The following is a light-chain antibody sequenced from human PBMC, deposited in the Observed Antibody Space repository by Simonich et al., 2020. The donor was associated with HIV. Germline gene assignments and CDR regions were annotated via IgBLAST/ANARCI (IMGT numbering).Light chain of an antibody. V-gene: IGLV8-61*01. J-gene: IGLJ3*02. CDR2: STN. Sequence: QTVVTQEPSFSVSPGGTVTLTCGLNSGSGSTPYYPSWYQQTPGQAPRALIYSTNTRSSGFPDRFSGSILGNKAALTIPGAQADDESDYYCVLYMGSAWVFGGGTKLTVL. CDR1: SGSGSTPYY. CDR3: VLYMGSAWV.